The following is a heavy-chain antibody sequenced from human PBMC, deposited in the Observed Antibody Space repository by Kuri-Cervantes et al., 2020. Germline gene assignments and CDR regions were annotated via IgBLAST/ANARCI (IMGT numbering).Heavy chain of an antibody. Sequence: GESLKISCAASGFTFRSYSMDWVRQAPSKGLEWVSSISSSSLYIYYTDPVKGRFTISRDDAKNSLFLQMNSLRAEDTAVYYCATYEGYGSGNLYYYYGMDVWGQGTTVTVSS. CDR3: ATYEGYGSGNLYYYYGMDV. J-gene: IGHJ6*02. CDR2: ISSSSLYI. D-gene: IGHD3-10*01. CDR1: GFTFRSYS. V-gene: IGHV3-21*01.